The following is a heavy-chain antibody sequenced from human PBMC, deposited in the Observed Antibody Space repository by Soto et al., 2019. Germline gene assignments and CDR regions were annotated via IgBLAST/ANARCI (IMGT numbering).Heavy chain of an antibody. D-gene: IGHD6-19*01. CDR2: ISFDGSNK. Sequence: QVQLVESGGGVVQPGRSLRLSCAASGFTFSSYVMHWVRQAPGKGLEWVSVISFDGSNKYYVDSVKGRFTISRDNSKNTLYLDMNSLRLEDTAVYYCAEAYNSGWSQSAGSWGQGTLVTVSS. V-gene: IGHV3-30*18. CDR1: GFTFSSYV. CDR3: AEAYNSGWSQSAGS. J-gene: IGHJ4*02.